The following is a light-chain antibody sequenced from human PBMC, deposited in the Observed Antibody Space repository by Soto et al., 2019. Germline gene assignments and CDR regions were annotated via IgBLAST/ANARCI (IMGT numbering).Light chain of an antibody. CDR3: SSYTSSSTSYG. CDR2: EVS. J-gene: IGLJ1*01. CDR1: TSDECGYNY. V-gene: IGLV2-14*01. Sequence: SVLTQPASVSGSPGQSITISRTRTTSDECGYNYVSWYQQHPGKAPKLMTYEVSNRPSGVPNLFFGSKSGNTASLTISVLQAEDEADYYCSSYTSSSTSYGFGAGTKVTVL.